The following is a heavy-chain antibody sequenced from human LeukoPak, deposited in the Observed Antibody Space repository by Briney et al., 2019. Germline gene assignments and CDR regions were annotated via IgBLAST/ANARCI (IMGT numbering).Heavy chain of an antibody. V-gene: IGHV3-30*03. CDR1: GFTFSRHG. J-gene: IGHJ4*02. CDR2: IGDTGRAK. CDR3: ARVPHPATRPYYFDY. Sequence: PGGSLRLSCAASGFTFSRHGMHWVRQAPGKGLEWVAVIGDTGRAKYYADSVEGRFTASRDNSKNTLYLEMNSLRYDDTALYYCARVPHPATRPYYFDYWGQGTLVTVSS.